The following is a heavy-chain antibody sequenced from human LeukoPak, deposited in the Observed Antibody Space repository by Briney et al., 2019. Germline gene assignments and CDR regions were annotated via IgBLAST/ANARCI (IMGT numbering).Heavy chain of an antibody. CDR3: ARWTYDILTGYLDY. D-gene: IGHD3-9*01. J-gene: IGHJ4*02. CDR2: IYFSGTS. CDR1: GGSFSGYY. V-gene: IGHV4-34*01. Sequence: PSETLSLTCAVYGGSFSGYYWSWLRQPPGKGPEWIGNIYFSGTSYYNPSLKSRVIISVDTSKSQFSLKLNSVTAADTAVYYCARWTYDILTGYLDYWGQGTLVTVSS.